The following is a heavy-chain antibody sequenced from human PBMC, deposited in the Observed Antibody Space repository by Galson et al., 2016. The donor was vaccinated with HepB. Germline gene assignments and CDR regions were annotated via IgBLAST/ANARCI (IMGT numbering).Heavy chain of an antibody. D-gene: IGHD3/OR15-3a*01. J-gene: IGHJ4*02. Sequence: SETLSLTCAVYGGSSSSYYWDWIRQPPGKGLQWIGEIDHSGTTSYNPSLKGRVIISKDTSKNQFSLKLSSVTAADTAVYYCASRESGQVIVRKFDYWGQGTLVTGSS. V-gene: IGHV4-34*01. CDR2: IDHSGTT. CDR3: ASRESGQVIVRKFDY. CDR1: GGSSSSYY.